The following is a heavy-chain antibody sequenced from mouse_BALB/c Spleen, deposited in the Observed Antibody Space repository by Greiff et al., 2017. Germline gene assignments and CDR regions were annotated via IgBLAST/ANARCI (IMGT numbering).Heavy chain of an antibody. Sequence: EVKLMESGGGLVQPGGSRKLSCAASGFTFSSFGMHWVRQAPEKGLEWVAYISSGSSTIYYADTVKGRFTISRDNPKNTLFLQMTSLRSEDTAMYYCARHYDGRGYDDWGQGTTLTVSS. CDR2: ISSGSSTI. V-gene: IGHV5-17*02. D-gene: IGHD1-2*01. CDR3: ARHYDGRGYDD. CDR1: GFTFSSFG. J-gene: IGHJ2*01.